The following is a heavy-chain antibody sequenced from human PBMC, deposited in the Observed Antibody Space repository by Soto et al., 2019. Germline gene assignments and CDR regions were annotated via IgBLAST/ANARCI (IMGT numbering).Heavy chain of an antibody. CDR2: ISGSGGST. CDR1: EFTFSTYA. J-gene: IGHJ4*02. V-gene: IGHV3-23*01. Sequence: GGSLRLSCAASEFTFSTYAMSWVRQAPGKGLEWVSAISGSGGSTYYADSVKGRFTISRDNSKNTLYLQMNSLRAEDTAVYYCAKDQEAAMIVVVITTYFDYWGQGTLVTVSS. D-gene: IGHD3-22*01. CDR3: AKDQEAAMIVVVITTYFDY.